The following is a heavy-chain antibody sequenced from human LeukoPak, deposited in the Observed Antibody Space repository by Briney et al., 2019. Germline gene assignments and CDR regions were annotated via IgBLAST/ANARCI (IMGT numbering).Heavy chain of an antibody. CDR1: GGSISSYY. Sequence: SETLSLTCTVSGGSISSYYWSWIRQPPGKGLEWIGYIYYSGSTNYNPSLKSRVTISVDTSKNQFSLKLSSVTAADTAVYYCARAIGSYSSSWNDYYYYYYMDAWGKGTTVTISS. D-gene: IGHD6-13*01. J-gene: IGHJ6*03. V-gene: IGHV4-59*01. CDR3: ARAIGSYSSSWNDYYYYYYMDA. CDR2: IYYSGST.